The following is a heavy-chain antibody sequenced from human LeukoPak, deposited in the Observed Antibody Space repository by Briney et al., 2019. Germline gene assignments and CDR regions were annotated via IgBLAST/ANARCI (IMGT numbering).Heavy chain of an antibody. V-gene: IGHV3-21*01. D-gene: IGHD1-26*01. CDR1: EFTFSSHG. Sequence: GGSLRLSCAASEFTFSSHGMNWVRQAPGKGLEWVSSISSSSSYIYYADSVKGRFTISRDNAKNSLYLQMNSLRAEDTAVYYCARAGGGGATTLDYWGQGTLVTVSS. J-gene: IGHJ4*02. CDR3: ARAGGGGATTLDY. CDR2: ISSSSSYI.